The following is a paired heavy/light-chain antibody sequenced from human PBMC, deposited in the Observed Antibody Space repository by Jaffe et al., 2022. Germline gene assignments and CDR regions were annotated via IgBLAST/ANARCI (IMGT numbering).Light chain of an antibody. CDR2: DVS. CDR3: SSYTTSSTPNWV. V-gene: IGLV2-14*03. CDR1: SSDVGGYNY. J-gene: IGLJ3*02. Sequence: QSALTQPASVSGSPGQSITISCTGTSSDVGGYNYVSWYQQHPGKAPKLMIYDVSNRPSGVSNRFSGSKSGNTASLTISGLQAEDEADYYCSSYTTSSTPNWVFGGGTKLTVL.
Heavy chain of an antibody. D-gene: IGHD2-2*02. CDR3: ARSPYCSTSCYTFDY. CDR1: GFTFSSYW. J-gene: IGHJ4*02. CDR2: INSDGSST. V-gene: IGHV3-74*01. Sequence: EVQLVESGGGLVQPGGSLRLSCAASGFTFSSYWMHWVRQAPGKGLVWVSRINSDGSSTSFADSVKGRFTISRDNAKNTLYLQMNSVRAEDTAVYYCARSPYCSTSCYTFDYWGQGTLVTVSS.